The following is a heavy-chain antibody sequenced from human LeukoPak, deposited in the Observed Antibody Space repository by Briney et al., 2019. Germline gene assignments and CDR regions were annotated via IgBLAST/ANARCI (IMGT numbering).Heavy chain of an antibody. D-gene: IGHD1-14*01. J-gene: IGHJ6*02. CDR2: ISGSSRST. CDR1: GFTFSSYA. V-gene: IGHV3-23*01. Sequence: GGSLGLSCAASGFTFSSYAMSWVRQAPGKGLEWVSTISGSSRSTYYADSVKGRFTISRDNSKNTLYLQMNSLRAEDTAVYYCAKRPGFPYYYYGMDVWGQGTTVTVSS. CDR3: AKRPGFPYYYYGMDV.